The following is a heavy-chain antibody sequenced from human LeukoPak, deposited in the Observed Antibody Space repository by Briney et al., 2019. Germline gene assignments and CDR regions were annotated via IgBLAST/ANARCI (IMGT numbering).Heavy chain of an antibody. Sequence: NPSETLSLTCTVSGVSISSGGYYWSWIRQPPGKGLEWIGYIYHSGSTYYNPSLKSRVTISADTSKNHFSLKLNSVTTADTAVYYCTRGAGWLIDYWGQGILVTVSS. D-gene: IGHD3-16*01. J-gene: IGHJ4*02. CDR3: TRGAGWLIDY. CDR2: IYHSGST. V-gene: IGHV4-30-2*01. CDR1: GVSISSGGYY.